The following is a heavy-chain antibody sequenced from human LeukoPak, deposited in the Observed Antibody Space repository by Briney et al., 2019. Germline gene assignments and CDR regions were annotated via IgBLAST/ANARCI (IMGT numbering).Heavy chain of an antibody. CDR3: AKDHIWGPTGPAGLT. Sequence: PGGSLRLSCAASGFTFSSYGMHWVRQAPGKGLEWVAFIRYDGSNKYYADSVKGRFTISRDNSKDTLYLQMNSLRAEDTAVYYCAKDHIWGPTGPAGLTWGQGTLVTVSS. J-gene: IGHJ5*02. CDR1: GFTFSSYG. D-gene: IGHD3-16*01. V-gene: IGHV3-30*02. CDR2: IRYDGSNK.